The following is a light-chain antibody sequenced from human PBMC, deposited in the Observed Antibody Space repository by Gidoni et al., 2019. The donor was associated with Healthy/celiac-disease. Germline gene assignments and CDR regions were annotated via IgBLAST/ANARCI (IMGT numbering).Light chain of an antibody. CDR3: QQYGTSPGT. V-gene: IGKV3-20*01. J-gene: IGKJ1*01. CDR2: GAS. Sequence: ELVLTQSPDTLSLSPGERATLSCRASQNVTSSYLAWYQQEPGQAPRRLIFGASTRATGIPDRFSGSVSGTDFTLTISRLEPEGFAVYFCQQYGTSPGTFGQGTKVEIK. CDR1: QNVTSSY.